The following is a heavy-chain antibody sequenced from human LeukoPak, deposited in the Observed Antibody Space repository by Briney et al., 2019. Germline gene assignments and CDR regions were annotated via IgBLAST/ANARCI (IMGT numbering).Heavy chain of an antibody. CDR2: FYSGGTT. Sequence: GGSLRLSCAASGFTVSSNYMSWVRQAPGKGLEWVSVFYSGGTTYYADSVKGRFTISRDSSKNTLYLQMNNLRADDTAMYFCARTSTVLKPFDYRGQGTLVTVSS. V-gene: IGHV3-53*01. J-gene: IGHJ4*02. CDR1: GFTVSSNY. D-gene: IGHD4-17*01. CDR3: ARTSTVLKPFDY.